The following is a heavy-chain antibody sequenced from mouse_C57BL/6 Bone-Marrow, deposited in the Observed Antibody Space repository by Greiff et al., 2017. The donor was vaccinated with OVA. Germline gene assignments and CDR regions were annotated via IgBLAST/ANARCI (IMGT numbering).Heavy chain of an antibody. CDR3: ASPAH. J-gene: IGHJ3*01. V-gene: IGHV5-12*01. CDR1: GFTFSDYY. Sequence: DVMLVESGGGLVQPGGSLKLSCAASGFTFSDYYMYWVRQTPEKRLEWVAYISNGGGSTYYPDTVKGRFTISRDNAKNTLYLQMSRLKSEDTAMYYCASPAHWGQGTLVTVSA. CDR2: ISNGGGST.